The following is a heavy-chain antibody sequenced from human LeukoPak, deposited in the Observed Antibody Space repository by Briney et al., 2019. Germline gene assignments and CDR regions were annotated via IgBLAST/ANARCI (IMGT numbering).Heavy chain of an antibody. CDR2: IDSYGSTT. CDR3: ARGAARCGGDCSLD. CDR1: GFTFDDYA. V-gene: IGHV3-74*01. D-gene: IGHD2-21*02. Sequence: GGSLRLSCAASGFTFDDYAMHWVRQAPGKGLVWVSRIDSYGSTTSYADSLKGRFTISRDNAKNTLYLQMNSLRAEDTAVYYCARGAARCGGDCSLDWGQGTLVTVSS. J-gene: IGHJ4*02.